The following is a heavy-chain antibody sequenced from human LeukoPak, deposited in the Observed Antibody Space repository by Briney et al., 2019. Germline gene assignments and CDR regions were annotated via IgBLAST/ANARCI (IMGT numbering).Heavy chain of an antibody. CDR2: INPSGGST. CDR3: AIFLLSDAFGI. V-gene: IGHV1-46*01. J-gene: IGHJ3*02. Sequence: GASVKVSCKASGYTFTSYYMHWVRQAPGQGLEWMGIINPSGGSTSYAQKFQGRVTMTRDMSTSTVYMELSSLRSEDTAVYYCAIFLLSDAFGIWGQGTMVTVSS. CDR1: GYTFTSYY. D-gene: IGHD2-8*02.